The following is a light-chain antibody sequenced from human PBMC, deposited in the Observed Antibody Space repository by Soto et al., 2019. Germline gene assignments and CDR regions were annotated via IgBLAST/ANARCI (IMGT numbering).Light chain of an antibody. CDR3: AAWDDSLNGLV. Sequence: QSVLTQPPSASVAPGQRVTISCSGSSSNIGSNTVNWYQHLPGTAPKVLIYSNNQRPSGVPDRFSGSKSGTSASLAVSGLQSADEVDYYCAAWDDSLNGLVFGGGTNLTVI. J-gene: IGLJ2*01. V-gene: IGLV1-44*01. CDR2: SNN. CDR1: SSNIGSNT.